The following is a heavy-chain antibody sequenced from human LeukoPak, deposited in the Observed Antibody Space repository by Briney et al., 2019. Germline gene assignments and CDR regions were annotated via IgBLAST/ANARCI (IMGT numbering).Heavy chain of an antibody. CDR2: MNSDGTRT. J-gene: IGHJ4*02. D-gene: IGHD6-6*01. V-gene: IGHV3-74*01. CDR1: GFTFSRYG. CDR3: ARGDLYSSSSEDY. Sequence: GGSLRLSCAASGFTFSRYGMHWVRQAPGKGLVWVSRMNSDGTRTSYADSVKGRFTISRDNAKNTLYLQMNSLRAEDTAVYYCARGDLYSSSSEDYWGQGTLVTVSS.